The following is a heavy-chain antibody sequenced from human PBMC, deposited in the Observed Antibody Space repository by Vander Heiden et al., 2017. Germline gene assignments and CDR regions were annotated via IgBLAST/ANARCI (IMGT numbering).Heavy chain of an antibody. D-gene: IGHD2-21*02. Sequence: QVQLVESGGGVVQPGGSLRLSCVASGFTFTSYGMHWVRQAPGKGLEWVAVISYDGDDKDYADSVKGRFTISKDNSSNTLYLQMNSLRAEDAAVYFCAKEILPFCGGDCYSFDYWGQGTLVTVSS. J-gene: IGHJ4*02. CDR1: GFTFTSYG. CDR3: AKEILPFCGGDCYSFDY. V-gene: IGHV3-30*18. CDR2: ISYDGDDK.